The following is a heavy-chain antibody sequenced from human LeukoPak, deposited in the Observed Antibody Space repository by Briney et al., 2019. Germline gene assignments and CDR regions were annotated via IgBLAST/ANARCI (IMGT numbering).Heavy chain of an antibody. Sequence: GGSLRLPCAASGFTFSRFWMHWVRQAPGKGLVWVSRISSDGSNTNYADSVKGRFTISRDNAKNTLYLQMDSLTGDDTAVYYCASRNFGSSPFDYWGQGTLVTVSS. V-gene: IGHV3-74*01. CDR3: ASRNFGSSPFDY. CDR2: ISSDGSNT. J-gene: IGHJ4*02. D-gene: IGHD3-10*01. CDR1: GFTFSRFW.